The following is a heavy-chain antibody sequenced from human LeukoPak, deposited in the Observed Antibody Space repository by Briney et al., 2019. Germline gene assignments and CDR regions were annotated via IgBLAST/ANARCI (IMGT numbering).Heavy chain of an antibody. CDR3: ATADCSSTSCYRLLGAFDI. J-gene: IGHJ3*02. Sequence: ASVKVSCKASGYTFTDYYMHWVQQAPGKGLEWMGLVDPEDGETIYAEKFQGRVTITADTSTDTAYMELSSLRSEDTAVYYCATADCSSTSCYRLLGAFDIWGQGTMVTVSS. V-gene: IGHV1-69-2*01. CDR1: GYTFTDYY. D-gene: IGHD2-2*01. CDR2: VDPEDGET.